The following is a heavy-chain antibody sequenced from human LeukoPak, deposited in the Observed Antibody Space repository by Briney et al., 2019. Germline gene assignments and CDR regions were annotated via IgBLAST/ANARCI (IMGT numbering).Heavy chain of an antibody. CDR2: ISSSGSTI. CDR3: AREVAGGDDYDFWSGYYG. Sequence: GGSLRLSCAASGFTFSDYYMSWIRQAPGKGLEWVSYISSSGSTIYYADSVKGRFTISRDNAKSSLYLQMNSLRAEDTAVYYCAREVAGGDDYDFWSGYYGWGQGTLVTASS. D-gene: IGHD3-3*01. CDR1: GFTFSDYY. J-gene: IGHJ4*02. V-gene: IGHV3-11*04.